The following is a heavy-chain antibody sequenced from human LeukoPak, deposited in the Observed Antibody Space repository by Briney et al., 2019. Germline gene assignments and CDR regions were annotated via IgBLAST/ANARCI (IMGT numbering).Heavy chain of an antibody. D-gene: IGHD1-26*01. V-gene: IGHV3-11*06. Sequence: GGSLRLSCAASGFTFSDYYMSWIRQPPGKGLEWVSYICSSSSYTNYADSVNGRCSISIYNAKNSLYLQMNSLRAEVTAVYYRAGEGSGSYLNWGQGTLVTVSS. CDR1: GFTFSDYY. CDR3: AGEGSGSYLN. J-gene: IGHJ4*02. CDR2: ICSSSSYT.